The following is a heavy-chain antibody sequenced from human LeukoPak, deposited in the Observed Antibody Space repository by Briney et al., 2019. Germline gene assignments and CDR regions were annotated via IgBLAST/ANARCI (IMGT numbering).Heavy chain of an antibody. J-gene: IGHJ4*02. CDR1: GGSISSSSYY. D-gene: IGHD2-2*01. Sequence: SETLSLTCTVSGGSISSSSYYWGWIRQPPGKGLEWIVSIYYSGSTYYNPSLKSRVTISVDTSKNQFSLKLSSVTAADTAVYYCARGKGTGFTRPAAIHPLYYWGQGTLVTVSS. CDR2: IYYSGST. CDR3: ARGKGTGFTRPAAIHPLYY. V-gene: IGHV4-39*01.